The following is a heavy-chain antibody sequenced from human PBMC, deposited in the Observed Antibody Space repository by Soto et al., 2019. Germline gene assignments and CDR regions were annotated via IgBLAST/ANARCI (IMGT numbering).Heavy chain of an antibody. CDR3: AKVTKRAAAGRYEYYKYGMDV. D-gene: IGHD6-13*01. J-gene: IGHJ6*02. CDR1: GFAFSTDG. V-gene: IGHV3-23*01. Sequence: GCSLRLSFSASGFAFSTDGMTWFRDAPGNVLEWVSVISGSGGSSYYAASVKGRFTISRDNSKNTVFLQMNGLRAEDTAVYYCAKVTKRAAAGRYEYYKYGMDVWGQGTTVTVSS. CDR2: ISGSGGSS.